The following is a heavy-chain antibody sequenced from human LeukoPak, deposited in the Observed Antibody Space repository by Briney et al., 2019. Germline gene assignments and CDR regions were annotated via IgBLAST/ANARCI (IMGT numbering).Heavy chain of an antibody. V-gene: IGHV4-34*01. CDR2: INHSGST. CDR3: ARVLTYYDFWSGQSKAAYYMDV. D-gene: IGHD3-3*01. CDR1: GGSFSGYY. J-gene: IGHJ6*03. Sequence: SETLSLTCAVYGGSFSGYYWSWIRQPPGKGLEWIGEINHSGSTNYNPSLKSRVTISVDTSKNQFSLKLSSVTAADTAVYYCARVLTYYDFWSGQSKAAYYMDVWGKGTTVTVSS.